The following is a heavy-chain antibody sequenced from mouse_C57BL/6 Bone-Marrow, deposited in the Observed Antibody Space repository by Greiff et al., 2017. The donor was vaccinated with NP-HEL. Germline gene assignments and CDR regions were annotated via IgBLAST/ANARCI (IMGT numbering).Heavy chain of an antibody. J-gene: IGHJ3*01. V-gene: IGHV14-3*01. CDR2: IEPANGNT. CDR3: ARRAWFAY. Sequence: EVQLQQSVAELVRPGASVKLSCTASGFNIKNTYMHWVKQRPEQGLEWIGRIEPANGNTKYDPKIQGKATITADTTSHAAYLQLSSLTAEDTAIYYCARRAWFAYWGQGTLVTVSA. CDR1: GFNIKNTY.